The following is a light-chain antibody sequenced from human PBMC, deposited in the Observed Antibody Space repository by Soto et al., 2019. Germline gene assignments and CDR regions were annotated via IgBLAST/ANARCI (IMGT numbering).Light chain of an antibody. CDR1: QSVSSN. J-gene: IGKJ1*01. CDR2: GAS. V-gene: IGKV3-15*01. CDR3: QHYNNWPPWT. Sequence: EIVMTQSPATLSVSPGERATLSCRASQSVSSNLAWYQQKPGQAPRLLIYGASTRATGIPARFSGSGSRTDFTLTIGSRQSEDFAVYSCQHYNNWPPWTFGQGIKVEI.